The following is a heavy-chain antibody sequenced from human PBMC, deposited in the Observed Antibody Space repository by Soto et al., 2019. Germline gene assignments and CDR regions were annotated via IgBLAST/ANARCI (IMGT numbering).Heavy chain of an antibody. CDR3: AHSVYSSSPRYFDY. Sequence: QITLKESGPTLVKPTQPLTLTCTFSGFSLSTSGVGVGWIRQPPGKALEWLALIYWDDDKRYSPSLKSRLTIATDTSKNQVVLTMTNMDPVDTATYYCAHSVYSSSPRYFDYWGQGTLVTVSS. CDR2: IYWDDDK. CDR1: GFSLSTSGVG. V-gene: IGHV2-5*02. D-gene: IGHD6-6*01. J-gene: IGHJ4*02.